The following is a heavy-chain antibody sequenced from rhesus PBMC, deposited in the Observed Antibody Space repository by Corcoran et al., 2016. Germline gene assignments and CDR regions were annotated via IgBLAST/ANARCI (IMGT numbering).Heavy chain of an antibody. Sequence: VHLVGSGGVLFQPGGSLWYSCAAPVLPPVPSALFWIRQAPGKGLEWVSYISSGGSIYYSDSVKGRFTISRDNAKNTLYLQMSSLRVEDTAVYYCAKDTGSSWSLSFDFWGQGVLVTVSS. V-gene: IGHV3S43*01. CDR1: VLPPVPSA. D-gene: IGHD6-13*01. J-gene: IGHJ4*01. CDR3: AKDTGSSWSLSFDF. CDR2: ISSGGSI.